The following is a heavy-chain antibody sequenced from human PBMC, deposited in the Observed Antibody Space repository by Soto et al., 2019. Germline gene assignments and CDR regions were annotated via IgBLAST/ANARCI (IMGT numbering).Heavy chain of an antibody. Sequence: GGSLRLSCQASGFTFSSNAMHWVRQAPGKGLEWVSFISSDGSYKFFADSVKGRFTISRDNSKNTLFLEMNSLGAEDTALYFCAKPPPVAGYNHFDSGGQGALVTVSS. CDR1: GFTFSSNA. D-gene: IGHD6-19*01. CDR2: ISSDGSYK. V-gene: IGHV3-30*18. J-gene: IGHJ4*02. CDR3: AKPPPVAGYNHFDS.